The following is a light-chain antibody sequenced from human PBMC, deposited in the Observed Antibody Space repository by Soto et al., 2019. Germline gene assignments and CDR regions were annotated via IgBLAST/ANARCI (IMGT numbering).Light chain of an antibody. CDR2: GAS. CDR3: LQYGTPWWT. CDR1: PSVPANY. Sequence: EIVLTQSPGTLSLSPGERVTLSCGASPSVPANYLACYQQKPGQAPRLLIYGASNRATGIPDRFSSSGSGTDFPLTVSRLEPEDLAVYFCLQYGTPWWTFGQGARVEIK. J-gene: IGKJ1*01. V-gene: IGKV3-20*01.